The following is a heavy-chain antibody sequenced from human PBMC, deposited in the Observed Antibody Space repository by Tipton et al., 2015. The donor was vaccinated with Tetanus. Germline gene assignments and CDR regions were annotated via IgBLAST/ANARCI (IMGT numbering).Heavy chain of an antibody. D-gene: IGHD6-6*01. V-gene: IGHV4-4*07. CDR1: GGSITGYF. J-gene: IGHJ5*02. CDR2: IYSSENS. Sequence: TLSLTCSVSGGSITGYFWSWIRQPAGKGLEWIGNIYSSENSKYNPSLKSRATMSVDTSKNQFSLRLSSVTAADTAVYYCARVGLVMAARRRNWFDPWGQGTLVTVSS. CDR3: ARVGLVMAARRRNWFDP.